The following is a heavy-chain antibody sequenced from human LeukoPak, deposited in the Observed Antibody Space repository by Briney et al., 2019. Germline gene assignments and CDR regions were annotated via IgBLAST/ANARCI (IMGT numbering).Heavy chain of an antibody. Sequence: SETLSLTCAVYGGSFSGYYWSWIRQPPGKGLEWIGEINHSGSTSYNPSLKSRVTISVDTSKNQFSLKLSSVTAADTAVYYCARGFRFRFDPWGQGTLVTVSS. CDR2: INHSGST. V-gene: IGHV4-34*01. CDR3: ARGFRFRFDP. J-gene: IGHJ5*02. CDR1: GGSFSGYY. D-gene: IGHD2/OR15-2a*01.